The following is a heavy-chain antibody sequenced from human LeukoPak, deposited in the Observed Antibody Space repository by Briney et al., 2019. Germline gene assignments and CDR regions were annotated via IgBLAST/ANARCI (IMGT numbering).Heavy chain of an antibody. CDR3: AREPFDYVGNSRGRDV. Sequence: PSETLSLTCTVSGGSISSYYWSWIRQPPGKGLEWIGYIYYSGSTNYNPSLKSRVTISVDTSKNQFSLKLSSVTAADTAVYYWAREPFDYVGNSRGRDVGAKGPRSPSP. D-gene: IGHD4-23*01. V-gene: IGHV4-59*08. CDR1: GGSISSYY. J-gene: IGHJ6*02. CDR2: IYYSGST.